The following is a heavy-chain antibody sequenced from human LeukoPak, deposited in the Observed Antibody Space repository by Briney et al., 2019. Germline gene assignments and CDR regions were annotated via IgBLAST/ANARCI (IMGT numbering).Heavy chain of an antibody. V-gene: IGHV4-59*01. D-gene: IGHD5-12*01. CDR2: IYYSGST. Sequence: SETLSLTCTVSGGSISSCYWSWIRQPPGKGLEWIGYIYYSGSTNYNPSLKSRVTISVDTSKNQFSLKLSSVTAADTAVYYCARGESRDGYNHDYWGQGTLVTVSS. CDR1: GGSISSCY. J-gene: IGHJ4*02. CDR3: ARGESRDGYNHDY.